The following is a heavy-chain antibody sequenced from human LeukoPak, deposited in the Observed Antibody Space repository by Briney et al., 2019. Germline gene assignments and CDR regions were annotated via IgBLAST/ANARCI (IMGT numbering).Heavy chain of an antibody. V-gene: IGHV4-34*01. D-gene: IGHD4-23*01. Sequence: SETLSLTCAVYGGSFSGYYWSWIRQPPGKGLEWIGEINHSGSTNYNPSLKSRVTISVDTSKNQFSLKLSSVTAAGTAVYYCARHVRKYGGKGFDYWGQGTLVTVSS. J-gene: IGHJ4*02. CDR2: INHSGST. CDR3: ARHVRKYGGKGFDY. CDR1: GGSFSGYY.